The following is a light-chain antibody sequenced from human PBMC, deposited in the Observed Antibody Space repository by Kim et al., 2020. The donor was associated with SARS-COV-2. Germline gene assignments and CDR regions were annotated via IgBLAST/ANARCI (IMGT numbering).Light chain of an antibody. Sequence: GQRVTVSSSGSTSNTGRNTVNWYQLLPGAAPTLLISKNTQRPSGVPARFSGSKSGTSASLAISGLQSEDEGDYYYATWDDSLKGVRFGGGTQLTVL. CDR3: ATWDDSLKGVR. CDR2: KNT. V-gene: IGLV1-44*01. J-gene: IGLJ2*01. CDR1: TSNTGRNT.